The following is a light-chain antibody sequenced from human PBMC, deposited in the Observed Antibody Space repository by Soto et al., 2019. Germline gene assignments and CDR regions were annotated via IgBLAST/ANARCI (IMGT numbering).Light chain of an antibody. J-gene: IGKJ4*01. CDR3: QQRSNWPLT. V-gene: IGKV3-11*01. Sequence: EIVLTQSPATLSLSPGERATLSCRASQSVSSYLAWYQQKPGQAPRLLIYDASNTATGIPARFSGRGSGTDFTLTISSLEPEDCAVYYCQQRSNWPLTFGGGTKVEIK. CDR2: DAS. CDR1: QSVSSY.